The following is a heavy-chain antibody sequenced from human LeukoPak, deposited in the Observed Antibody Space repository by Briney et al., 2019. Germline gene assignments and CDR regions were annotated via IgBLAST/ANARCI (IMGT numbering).Heavy chain of an antibody. D-gene: IGHD2-15*01. CDR2: IYPRDGST. CDR3: ASSGYYYYGMDV. Sequence: ASVKVSCKASGYTFTNNYLHWVRQAPGQGLEWMGMIYPRDGSTSYAQNFQGRVTVTRDTSTTTVHMELSSLRSEDTAVYYCASSGYYYYGMDVWGQGTTVTVSS. V-gene: IGHV1-46*03. J-gene: IGHJ6*02. CDR1: GYTFTNNY.